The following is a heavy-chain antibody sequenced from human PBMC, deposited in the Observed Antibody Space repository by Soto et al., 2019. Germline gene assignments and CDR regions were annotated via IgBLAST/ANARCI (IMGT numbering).Heavy chain of an antibody. CDR3: ARRQAAVLHY. D-gene: IGHD6-13*01. V-gene: IGHV4-39*01. Sequence: QLQLQESGPGLVKPSETLSLTCTVSGDSISGSPYFWGWIRQPPGKGLEWIASIFYVGYTHYTPSLKRRVIRSVDTSKNQFSLKLTSGAAADTARYFCARRQAAVLHYWGQGTVVIVSS. CDR2: IFYVGYT. J-gene: IGHJ4*02. CDR1: GDSISGSPYF.